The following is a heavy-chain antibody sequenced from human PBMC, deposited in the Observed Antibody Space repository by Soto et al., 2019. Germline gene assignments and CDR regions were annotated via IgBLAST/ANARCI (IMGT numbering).Heavy chain of an antibody. Sequence: ASVKVSCKASGFSFTGYYIHWLRQAPGQGLEWMGWINAHSGGTEYAQKFQGRVTLTRDTSIATAYLTLTSLTSDDTALYYCAKDLTRQLAYWLDPWGQGTQVTVPQ. CDR3: AKDLTRQLAYWLDP. J-gene: IGHJ5*02. D-gene: IGHD6-6*01. CDR1: GFSFTGYY. CDR2: INAHSGGT. V-gene: IGHV1-2*02.